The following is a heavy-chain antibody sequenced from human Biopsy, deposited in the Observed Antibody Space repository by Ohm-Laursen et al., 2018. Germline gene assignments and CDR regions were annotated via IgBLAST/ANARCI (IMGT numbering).Heavy chain of an antibody. CDR1: GGAITSYY. D-gene: IGHD6-19*01. CDR3: ARDGGHSGWYEGGMDV. J-gene: IGHJ6*02. V-gene: IGHV4-59*01. Sequence: SDTLSLTCTVSGGAITSYYWSWTRQPPGKGLGWIGYVSYSGNADYNPSLKSRVTISLGKSTNQLSLKLRSVTAADTAVYYCARDGGHSGWYEGGMDVWGQGTTVTVSS. CDR2: VSYSGNA.